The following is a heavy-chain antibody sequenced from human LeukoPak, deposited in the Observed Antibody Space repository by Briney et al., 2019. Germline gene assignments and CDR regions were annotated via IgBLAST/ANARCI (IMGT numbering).Heavy chain of an antibody. J-gene: IGHJ4*02. CDR3: ARDATMGYSYGYWY. Sequence: ASVKVSCKASGYTFTSYAMNWVRQAPGQGLEWMGWTNTNTGNPTYAQGFTGRFVFSLDTSVSTAYLQISSLKAEDTAVYYCARDATMGYSYGYWYWGQGTLVTVSS. D-gene: IGHD5-18*01. CDR1: GYTFTSYA. V-gene: IGHV7-4-1*02. CDR2: TNTNTGNP.